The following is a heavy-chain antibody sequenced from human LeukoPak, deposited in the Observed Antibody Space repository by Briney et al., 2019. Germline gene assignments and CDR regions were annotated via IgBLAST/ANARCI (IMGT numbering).Heavy chain of an antibody. Sequence: PSETLSLTCAVYGGSFSGYYWSWIRQPPGKGLEWIGEINHSGSINYNPSLKSRVTISVDTSKNQFSLKLSSVTAADTAVYYCARGFYHYDYVWGSYRYTGGTDYWGQGTLVTVSS. D-gene: IGHD3-16*02. CDR1: GGSFSGYY. J-gene: IGHJ4*02. CDR3: ARGFYHYDYVWGSYRYTGGTDY. V-gene: IGHV4-34*01. CDR2: INHSGSI.